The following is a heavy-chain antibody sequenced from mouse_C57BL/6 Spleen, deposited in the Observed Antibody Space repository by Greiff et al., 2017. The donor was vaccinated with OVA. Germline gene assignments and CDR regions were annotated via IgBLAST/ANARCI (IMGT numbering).Heavy chain of an antibody. CDR2: IDPETGGT. V-gene: IGHV1-15*01. CDR1: GYTFTDYE. D-gene: IGHD2-4*01. Sequence: VKLQESGAELVRPGASVTLSCKASGYTFTDYEMHWVKQTPVHGLEWIGAIDPETGGTAYNQKFKGKAILTADKSSSTAYMELRSLTSEDSAVYYCTRPPIYYDYDGFAYWGQGTLVTVSA. J-gene: IGHJ3*01. CDR3: TRPPIYYDYDGFAY.